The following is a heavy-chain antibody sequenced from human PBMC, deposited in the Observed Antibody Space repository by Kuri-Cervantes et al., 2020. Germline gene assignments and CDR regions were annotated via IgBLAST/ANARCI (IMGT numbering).Heavy chain of an antibody. V-gene: IGHV4-38-2*01. CDR3: ARLCGGDCNQGTFDY. CDR1: GFTFSTYW. D-gene: IGHD2-21*02. J-gene: IGHJ4*02. Sequence: GSLRLSCAASGFTFSTYWMSWVRQAPGKGLEWIGSIYHSGSTYYNPSLKSRVTISVDTSKNQFSLKLSSVTAADTAVYYCARLCGGDCNQGTFDYWGQGTLVTVSS. CDR2: IYHSGST.